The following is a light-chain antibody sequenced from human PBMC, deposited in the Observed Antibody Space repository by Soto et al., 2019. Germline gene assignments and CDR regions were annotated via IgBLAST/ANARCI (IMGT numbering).Light chain of an antibody. CDR2: ENN. V-gene: IGLV1-51*02. J-gene: IGLJ1*01. Sequence: QSVLTQPPSVSAAPGQKVTISCSGSSSNIGNNYVSWYQQLPGTAPKLLIYENNKRPSGIPDRFSGSKSGTSATLGITGLQTGDEVDYYCGTWDSSLSEVFGTGTKVTVL. CDR1: SSNIGNNY. CDR3: GTWDSSLSEV.